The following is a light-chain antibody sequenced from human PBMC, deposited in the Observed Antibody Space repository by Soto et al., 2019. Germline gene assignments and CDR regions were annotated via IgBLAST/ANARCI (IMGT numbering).Light chain of an antibody. J-gene: IGKJ2*01. CDR2: HAF. V-gene: IGKV3-15*01. CDR1: QSVGSD. CDR3: QQYHKWPPVYT. Sequence: EILMTQSPATLSASPGERATLSCRARQSVGSDLAWYQQNPCQAPRLLIYHAFLRATGLPARFSGSGSGTEFTRTISTLQSEDFAIYYCQQYHKWPPVYTFGQGTKLQIK.